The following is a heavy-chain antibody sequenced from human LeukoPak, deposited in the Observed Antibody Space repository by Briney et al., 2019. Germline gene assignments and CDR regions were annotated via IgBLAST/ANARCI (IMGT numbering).Heavy chain of an antibody. CDR1: GFTLDDYG. J-gene: IGHJ4*02. V-gene: IGHV3-20*04. Sequence: RAGGSLRLSCAASGFTLDDYGMSWVRQAPGKGLEWVSGINWNGGSTGYADSVKGRFTISRDNAKNSLYLQMNSLRAEDTAVYYCATSPVYSYGHPYYFDYWGQGTLVTVSS. CDR2: INWNGGST. CDR3: ATSPVYSYGHPYYFDY. D-gene: IGHD5-18*01.